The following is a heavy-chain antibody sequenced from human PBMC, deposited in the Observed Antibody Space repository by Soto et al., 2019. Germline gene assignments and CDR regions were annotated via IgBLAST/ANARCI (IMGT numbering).Heavy chain of an antibody. CDR2: MYWDDDK. Sequence: QITLNESGPTVVSPTETLTLTCRFSGFSLTTSGVGVGWIRQSPGKAPEWLALMYWDDDKHYSASLKSRLTITKDTSKNQVVLTVSDLDPTDTATYYCAHRVLRTVFGLVTTTAIYFDFWGQGAPVAVSS. CDR1: GFSLTTSGVG. D-gene: IGHD3-3*01. J-gene: IGHJ4*02. CDR3: AHRVLRTVFGLVTTTAIYFDF. V-gene: IGHV2-5*02.